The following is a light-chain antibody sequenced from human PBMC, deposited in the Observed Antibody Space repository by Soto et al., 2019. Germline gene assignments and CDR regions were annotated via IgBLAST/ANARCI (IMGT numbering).Light chain of an antibody. Sequence: EIVLTQSPATLSLSPGERATLSCRASQSVSSYLAWSQQKPGQAPRLLIYDASNRATGIPARFSGSGSGTDFTLTISNLEPEDFTVYYCQQRSNWLTFGGGTKV. J-gene: IGKJ4*01. CDR1: QSVSSY. CDR2: DAS. V-gene: IGKV3-11*01. CDR3: QQRSNWLT.